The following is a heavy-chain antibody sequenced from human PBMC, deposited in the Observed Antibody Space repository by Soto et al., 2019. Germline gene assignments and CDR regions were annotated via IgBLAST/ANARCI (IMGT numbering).Heavy chain of an antibody. CDR1: GYTFTSYG. V-gene: IGHV1-18*01. CDR2: ISAYNGNT. J-gene: IGHJ6*02. Sequence: GASVKVSCKASGYTFTSYGISWVRQAPGQGLEWMGWISAYNGNTNYAQKLQGRVTMTTDTSTSTAYMELRSLRSDDTAVYYCARADTAMDTYYYYYYGMDVWGQGTTVTVSS. D-gene: IGHD5-18*01. CDR3: ARADTAMDTYYYYYYGMDV.